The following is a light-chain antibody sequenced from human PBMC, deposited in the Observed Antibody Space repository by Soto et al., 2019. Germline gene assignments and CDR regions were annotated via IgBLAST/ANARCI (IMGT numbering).Light chain of an antibody. Sequence: EIVSTQSPGTLSLSPGERATLSCRASQSISSSYLAWYQQKPGQAPRLLIYAASSRATGIPDRFSGSGSGTNFTLTISRLEPEDFAVYYCQQYGSSPPVTFGQRTRLEIK. CDR1: QSISSSY. V-gene: IGKV3-20*01. J-gene: IGKJ5*01. CDR3: QQYGSSPPVT. CDR2: AAS.